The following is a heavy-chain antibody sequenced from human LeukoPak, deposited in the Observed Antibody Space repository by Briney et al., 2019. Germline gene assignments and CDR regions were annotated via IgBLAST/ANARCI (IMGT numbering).Heavy chain of an antibody. CDR2: IRNSGRNK. V-gene: IGHV3-30*02. J-gene: IGHJ5*02. D-gene: IGHD7-27*01. CDR3: AKGQLGIQSSKWIGP. Sequence: GGSLRLSCAASGFTFSSYDMHWVRQAPGKGLEWVAYIRNSGRNKYYADSVKGRFTISRDNSKNTLCLQMNSLRAEDTAVYYCAKGQLGIQSSKWIGPWGQGTLVTVSS. CDR1: GFTFSSYD.